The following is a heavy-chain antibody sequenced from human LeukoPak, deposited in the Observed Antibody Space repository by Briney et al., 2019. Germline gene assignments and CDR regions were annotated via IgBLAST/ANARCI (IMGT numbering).Heavy chain of an antibody. CDR2: MNPNSGNT. V-gene: IGHV1-8*01. Sequence: GASVKVSCKASGYTFTSYDINWVRQATGQGLEWMGWMNPNSGNTGYAQKFQGRVTMTRNTSISTAYMELSSLRSEDTAVYYCAGGYSSGWAYYYYYYMDVWGKGTTVTVSS. D-gene: IGHD6-19*01. J-gene: IGHJ6*03. CDR1: GYTFTSYD. CDR3: AGGYSSGWAYYYYYYMDV.